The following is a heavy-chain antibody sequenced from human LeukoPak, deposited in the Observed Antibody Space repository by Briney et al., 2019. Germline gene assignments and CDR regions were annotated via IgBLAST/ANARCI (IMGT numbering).Heavy chain of an antibody. D-gene: IGHD3-10*01. CDR2: INPSGGST. J-gene: IGHJ4*02. CDR3: ARDYITMVRGVISYFDY. V-gene: IGHV1-46*01. CDR1: GYTFTSYY. Sequence: ASVKVSCKASGYTFTSYYMHWVRQAPGQGLEWMGIINPSGGSTSYAQKFQGRVTMTRDTSTSTVYMELSSLRSEDAAVYYCARDYITMVRGVISYFDYWGQGTLVTVSS.